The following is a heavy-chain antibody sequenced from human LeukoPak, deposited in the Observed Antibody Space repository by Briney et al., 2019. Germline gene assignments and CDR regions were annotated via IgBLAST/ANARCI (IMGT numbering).Heavy chain of an antibody. CDR1: GYTFTSYG. V-gene: IGHV1-18*01. CDR2: ISAYNGNT. J-gene: IGHJ4*02. Sequence: ASVKVSCKASGYTFTSYGISWVRQAPGQGLEWMGWISAYNGNTNYAQKLQGRVTMTTDTSTSTAYMELRSLRSDDTAVYYCARDKRFGMIVVELFDYWGQGTLVTVSS. D-gene: IGHD3-22*01. CDR3: ARDKRFGMIVVELFDY.